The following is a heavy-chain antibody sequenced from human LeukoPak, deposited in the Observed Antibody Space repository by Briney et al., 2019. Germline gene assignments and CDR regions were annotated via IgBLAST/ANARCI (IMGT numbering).Heavy chain of an antibody. CDR3: AREARYCSGGSCYSPYYYYYYMDV. J-gene: IGHJ6*03. Sequence: PSETLSLTCTVSGGSISSGSYYWSWIRQPAGKGLEWIGRIYTSGSTNYNPSLKSRVTISVDTSKNQFSLKLSSVTAADAAVYYCAREARYCSGGSCYSPYYYYYYMDVWGKGTTVTISS. D-gene: IGHD2-15*01. CDR2: IYTSGST. CDR1: GGSISSGSYY. V-gene: IGHV4-61*02.